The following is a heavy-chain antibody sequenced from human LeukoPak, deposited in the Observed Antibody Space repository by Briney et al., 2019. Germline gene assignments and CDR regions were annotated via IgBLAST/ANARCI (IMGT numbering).Heavy chain of an antibody. V-gene: IGHV1-18*04. Sequence: GASVKVSCKGSGYIFPDYYIYWVRQAPGQGLEWMGWISAYNGNTNYAQKLQGRVTMTTDTSTSTAYMELRSLRSDDTAVYYCARPMIFHYGMDVWGQGTTVTVSS. CDR3: ARPMIFHYGMDV. D-gene: IGHD3-16*01. J-gene: IGHJ6*02. CDR1: GYIFPDYY. CDR2: ISAYNGNT.